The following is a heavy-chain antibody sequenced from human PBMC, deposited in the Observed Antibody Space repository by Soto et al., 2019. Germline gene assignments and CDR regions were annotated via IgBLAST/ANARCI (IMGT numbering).Heavy chain of an antibody. CDR1: GGSISRYY. J-gene: IGHJ6*03. V-gene: IGHV4-59*01. D-gene: IGHD3-3*01. CDR2: IYYSGST. Sequence: SETLSLPCTVSGGSISRYYWIWSRQPPGKGLEWFGYIYYSGSTNYNPSLKSRVTISVDTSKNQFSLKLSSVTAADTAVYYCARSTYYDFWSGYYTGNYYYYYYMDVWGKGTTVT. CDR3: ARSTYYDFWSGYYTGNYYYYYYMDV.